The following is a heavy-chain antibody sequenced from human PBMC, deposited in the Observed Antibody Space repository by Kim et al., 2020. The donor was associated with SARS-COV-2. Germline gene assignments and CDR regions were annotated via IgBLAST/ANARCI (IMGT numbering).Heavy chain of an antibody. V-gene: IGHV3-23*01. D-gene: IGHD1-26*01. Sequence: GGSLRLSCAASGFTFSSYTMTWVRQAPGKGLEWVSAITNSGDSTYYADFVKGRFTISRDNSENTLYLQMNSLRAEDTAVYYCAKDGPPGASSDYWGQGTLVTVSS. CDR3: AKDGPPGASSDY. CDR2: ITNSGDST. CDR1: GFTFSSYT. J-gene: IGHJ4*02.